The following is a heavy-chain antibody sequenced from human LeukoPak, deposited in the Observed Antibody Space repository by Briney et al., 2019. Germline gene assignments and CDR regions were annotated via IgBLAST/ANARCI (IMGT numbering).Heavy chain of an antibody. V-gene: IGHV1-2*02. CDR3: ARDPPEPLCGIDY. CDR1: GYTFTGYY. J-gene: IGHJ4*02. CDR2: INPNSGGT. Sequence: GASVKVSCKASGYTFTGYYMHWVRQAPGQGLEWMGWINPNSGGTKCAQKFQGRVTMTWDTSISTAYMELSRLTSDDTAVYYCARDPPEPLCGIDYWGQGTLVTVFS.